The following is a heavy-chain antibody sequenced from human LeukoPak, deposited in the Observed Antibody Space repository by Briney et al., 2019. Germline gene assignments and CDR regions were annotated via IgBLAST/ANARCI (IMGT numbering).Heavy chain of an antibody. V-gene: IGHV3-74*01. D-gene: IGHD5-18*01. Sequence: GGSLRLSCAVPGFTFSTYWMHWVRHAPGKGLVWVSRINSDGSSTSSADSVKGRFTISRDNAKNSLYLQMNSLRAEDTAVYYCARDPRNTAMASFDYWGQGTLVTVSS. CDR2: INSDGSST. CDR1: GFTFSTYW. CDR3: ARDPRNTAMASFDY. J-gene: IGHJ4*02.